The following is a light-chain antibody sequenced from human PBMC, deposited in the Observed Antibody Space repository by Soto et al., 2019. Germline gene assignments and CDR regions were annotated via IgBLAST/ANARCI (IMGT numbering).Light chain of an antibody. V-gene: IGKV3-20*01. J-gene: IGKJ1*01. CDR3: QKYGTFWT. CDR1: QIVTSDY. CDR2: GVS. Sequence: DIVLTQSPGTLSLSPGERVTLSCRASQIVTSDYLAWYQQKPGQAPRLLISGVSSRAADIPDRFSGSGSGTDFTLTINRLEPEDFAVYYCQKYGTFWTFGQGTKVDIK.